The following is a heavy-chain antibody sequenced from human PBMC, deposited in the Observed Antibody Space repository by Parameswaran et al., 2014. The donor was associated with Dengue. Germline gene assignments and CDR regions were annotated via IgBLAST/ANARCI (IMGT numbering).Heavy chain of an antibody. Sequence: KWIRQPPGKGVEWVSYISSSSSTIYYADSVKGRFTISRDNAKNSLYLQMNSLRDEDTAVYYCARGRYCSSTSCYYHYYYMDVWGKGTTVTVSS. CDR3: ARGRYCSSTSCYYHYYYMDV. V-gene: IGHV3-48*02. D-gene: IGHD2-2*01. CDR2: ISSSSSTI. J-gene: IGHJ6*03.